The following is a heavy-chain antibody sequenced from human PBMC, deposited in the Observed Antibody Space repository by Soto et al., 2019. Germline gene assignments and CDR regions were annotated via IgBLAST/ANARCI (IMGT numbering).Heavy chain of an antibody. CDR2: IRSKANSYAT. D-gene: IGHD1-1*01. V-gene: IGHV3-73*01. CDR3: ARGPVERLINGASDI. J-gene: IGHJ3*02. CDR1: GFTFSGSA. Sequence: PGGSLILSCAASGFTFSGSAMHWVRQASGKGLEWVGRIRSKANSYATAYAASVKGRFTISRDNAKNTLYLQMNSLRDEDTALYYCARGPVERLINGASDIWGRGTMVTVSS.